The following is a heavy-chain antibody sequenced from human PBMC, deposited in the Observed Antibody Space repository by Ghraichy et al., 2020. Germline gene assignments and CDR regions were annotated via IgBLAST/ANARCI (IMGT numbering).Heavy chain of an antibody. J-gene: IGHJ5*02. CDR3: ATWDYYGSGALDP. V-gene: IGHV3-7*01. CDR2: IKEDGSEN. Sequence: GSLRLSCVVSGFTFSSYWMSWVRQAPGKGLEWVANIKEDGSENYYVDSVKGRFTLSRDNAKKSLYLQMNSLRVEDTAVYYCATWDYYGSGALDPWGQGTLVTVSS. CDR1: GFTFSSYW. D-gene: IGHD3-10*01.